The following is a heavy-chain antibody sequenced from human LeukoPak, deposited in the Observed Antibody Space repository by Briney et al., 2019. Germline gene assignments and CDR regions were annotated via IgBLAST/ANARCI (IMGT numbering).Heavy chain of an antibody. CDR2: FDPEDGET. D-gene: IGHD6-13*01. CDR1: GYTLTELS. CDR3: ATGGESSSWYPGGYFDY. J-gene: IGHJ4*02. Sequence: GASVKVSCKVSGYTLTELSMHWVRQAPGKGLERMGGFDPEDGETIYAQKFQGRVTMTEDTSTDTAYMELSSLRSEDTAVYYCATGGESSSWYPGGYFDYWGQGTLVTVSS. V-gene: IGHV1-24*01.